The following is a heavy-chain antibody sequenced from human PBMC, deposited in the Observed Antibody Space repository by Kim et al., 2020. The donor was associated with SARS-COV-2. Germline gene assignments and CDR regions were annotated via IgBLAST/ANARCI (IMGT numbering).Heavy chain of an antibody. Sequence: GESLKISCKGSGYSFTSYWIGWVRQMSGKGLEWMGIIYPADSDTRYIPSFQGQVTISADKSISTAYLQWSSLKASDTAMYYCARQGDSSGYYSADHWGQGTLVTVSS. J-gene: IGHJ4*02. D-gene: IGHD3-22*01. V-gene: IGHV5-51*01. CDR1: GYSFTSYW. CDR2: IYPADSDT. CDR3: ARQGDSSGYYSADH.